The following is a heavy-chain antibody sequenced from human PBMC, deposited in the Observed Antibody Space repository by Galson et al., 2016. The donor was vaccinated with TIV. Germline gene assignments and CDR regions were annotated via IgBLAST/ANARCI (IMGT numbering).Heavy chain of an antibody. CDR3: AREMYYYDGTAYYAFDI. J-gene: IGHJ3*02. D-gene: IGHD3-22*01. Sequence: SVKVSCKASGDTFSNYAISWVRQAPGQGPEWMGRINPIFHTATYAQRLQGRVTIMADKSTTTIYMELNSLRPEDTAVYYCAREMYYYDGTAYYAFDIWGQGTMVTVSS. CDR1: GDTFSNYA. V-gene: IGHV1-69*06. CDR2: INPIFHTA.